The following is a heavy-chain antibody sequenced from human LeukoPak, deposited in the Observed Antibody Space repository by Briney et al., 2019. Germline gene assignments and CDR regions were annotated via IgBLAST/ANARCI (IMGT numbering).Heavy chain of an antibody. Sequence: PSETLSLTCAVYGGSFSGYYWSWIRQPPGEGLEWIGEINHSGSTNYNPSLKSRVTISVDTSKNQFSLKLSSVTAADTAVYYCASIAARRTAYYYYYYMDVWGKGTTVTVSS. D-gene: IGHD6-6*01. V-gene: IGHV4-34*01. CDR1: GGSFSGYY. CDR2: INHSGST. CDR3: ASIAARRTAYYYYYYMDV. J-gene: IGHJ6*03.